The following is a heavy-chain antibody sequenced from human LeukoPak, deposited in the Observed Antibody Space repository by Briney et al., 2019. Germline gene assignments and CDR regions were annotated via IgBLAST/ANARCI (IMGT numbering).Heavy chain of an antibody. CDR1: GYTFTGYY. J-gene: IGHJ5*02. CDR2: INPNCGGT. Sequence: ASVKVSCKASGYTFTGYYMYWVRQAAGQGLEWMGYINPNCGGTKYAQKFQGRITMTRDTSISTVYMELSRLRSDDTAVYYCARDHSNRNYYGSGSYGVRRGFDTWGQGTLVTVSS. CDR3: ARDHSNRNYYGSGSYGVRRGFDT. D-gene: IGHD3-10*01. V-gene: IGHV1-2*02.